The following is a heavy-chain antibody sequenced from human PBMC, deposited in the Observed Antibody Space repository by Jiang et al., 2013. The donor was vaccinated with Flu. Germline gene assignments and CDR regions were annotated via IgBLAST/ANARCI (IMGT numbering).Heavy chain of an antibody. CDR1: GGSVSSGSYY. J-gene: IGHJ4*02. D-gene: IGHD6-19*01. CDR3: AREGTGYSSGWKPFDY. Sequence: GSGLVKPSETLSLTCTVSGGSVSSGSYYWSWIRQPPGKGLEWIGYIYYSGSTNYNPSLKSRVTISVDTSKNQFSLKLSSVTAADTAVYYCAREGTGYSSGWKPFDYWGQGTLVTVSS. V-gene: IGHV4-61*01. CDR2: IYYSGST.